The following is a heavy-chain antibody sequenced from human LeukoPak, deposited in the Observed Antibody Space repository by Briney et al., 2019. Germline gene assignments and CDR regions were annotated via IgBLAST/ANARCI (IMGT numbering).Heavy chain of an antibody. CDR2: IDDTGSHT. CDR1: GFTFRSYT. V-gene: IGHV3-23*01. J-gene: IGHJ4*02. D-gene: IGHD6-13*01. CDR3: AKSGLSISAARQLDY. Sequence: GGSLRLSCAASGFTFRSYTMNWVRQAPGKGLDWVSAIDDTGSHTDYADSVKGRFTISRDNSKNTLYLQMNSLRAEDTAIYYCAKSGLSISAARQLDYWGQGTLVTVSS.